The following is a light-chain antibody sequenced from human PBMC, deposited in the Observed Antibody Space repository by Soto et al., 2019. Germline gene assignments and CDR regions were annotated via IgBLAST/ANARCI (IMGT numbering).Light chain of an antibody. CDR1: QSVRSN. CDR2: VAS. Sequence: EIVMTQSPATLSVSPGERATLSCRASQSVRSNLAWYQHKPGQDPRLLLYVASSRPAGVPARFSGSGSGTEFTLTISSLQSEDFAVYYCQQYNNWPETFGQGTKVDIK. CDR3: QQYNNWPET. V-gene: IGKV3-15*01. J-gene: IGKJ1*01.